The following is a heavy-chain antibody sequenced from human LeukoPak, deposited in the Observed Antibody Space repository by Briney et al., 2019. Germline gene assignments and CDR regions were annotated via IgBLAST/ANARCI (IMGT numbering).Heavy chain of an antibody. CDR3: TRHEEYCSSISCFFAS. J-gene: IGHJ4*02. D-gene: IGHD2-2*01. Sequence: GGSLRLSCAASGFTFSGSTIHWVRQASGKGLEWVGRIRSKTYSDATAYAASVKGRFTISRDDPRNMAYLQMNSLKTEDTAVYYCTRHEEYCSSISCFFASRGQGTLVTVSS. CDR2: IRSKTYSDAT. V-gene: IGHV3-73*01. CDR1: GFTFSGST.